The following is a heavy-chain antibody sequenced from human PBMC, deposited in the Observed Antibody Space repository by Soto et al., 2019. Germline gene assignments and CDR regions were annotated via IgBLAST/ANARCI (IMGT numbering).Heavy chain of an antibody. CDR1: GYSISSGYY. V-gene: IGHV4-38-2*02. J-gene: IGHJ4*02. Sequence: PSETLSLTCAVSGYSISSGYYWGWIRQPPGKGLEWIGSIYHSGSTYYNPSLKSRVTISVDTSKNQFSLKLSSVTAADTAVYYCARDLQDYYDSSGYFYWGQGTLVTVPS. CDR2: IYHSGST. D-gene: IGHD3-22*01. CDR3: ARDLQDYYDSSGYFY.